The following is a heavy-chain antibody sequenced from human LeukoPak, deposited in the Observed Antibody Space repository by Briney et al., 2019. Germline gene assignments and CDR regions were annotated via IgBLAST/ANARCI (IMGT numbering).Heavy chain of an antibody. CDR3: ASAYYGSGTNLDY. V-gene: IGHV3-30*01. CDR1: GFTFSSYA. CDR2: ISYDGSNK. Sequence: GRSLRLSCAASGFTFSSYAMHWVRQAPGKGLEWVAVISYDGSNKYYADSVKGRFTISRDNSKNTLYLQMNSLRAEDTAVYYCASAYYGSGTNLDYWGQGTLVIVSS. J-gene: IGHJ4*02. D-gene: IGHD3-10*01.